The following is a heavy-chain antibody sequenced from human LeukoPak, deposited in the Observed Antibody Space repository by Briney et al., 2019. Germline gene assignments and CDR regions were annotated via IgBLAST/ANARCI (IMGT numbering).Heavy chain of an antibody. V-gene: IGHV3-49*03. Sequence: GGSLRLSCTASGFTFGDYATSWFRQAPGKGLEWVGFIRSKAYGGTTEYAASVKGRFTISRDDSKSIAYLQMNSLKTEDTAVYYCTSSTTPKWSYYYYGMDVWGQGTTVTVSS. D-gene: IGHD2-2*01. CDR3: TSSTTPKWSYYYYGMDV. CDR1: GFTFGDYA. CDR2: IRSKAYGGTT. J-gene: IGHJ6*02.